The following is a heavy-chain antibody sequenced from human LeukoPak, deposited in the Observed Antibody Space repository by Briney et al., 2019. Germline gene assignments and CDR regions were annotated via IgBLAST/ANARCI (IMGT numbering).Heavy chain of an antibody. CDR2: IDWDDDK. Sequence: SGPTLVNPTQTLTLTCTFSGFSLSTSGMCVSWIRQPPEKALEWLSRIDWDDDKYYSTPLKTRLTISKDTSKNQVVLTMTNMDPVDTATYYCARIHCYDSSGYYPDLIDYWGQGTLVTVSS. CDR1: GFSLSTSGMC. J-gene: IGHJ4*02. V-gene: IGHV2-70*11. CDR3: ARIHCYDSSGYYPDLIDY. D-gene: IGHD3-22*01.